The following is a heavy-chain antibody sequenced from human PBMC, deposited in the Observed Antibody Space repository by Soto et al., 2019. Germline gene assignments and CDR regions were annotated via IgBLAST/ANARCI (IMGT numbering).Heavy chain of an antibody. V-gene: IGHV4-39*01. CDR3: ARVGPWVPYYYDSSPYTFENWFDP. J-gene: IGHJ5*02. Sequence: NPSETLSLTCTVSGGSISSSSYYWGWIRQPPGKGLEWIGSIYYSGSTYYNPSLKSRVTISVDTSKNQFSLKLSSVTAADTAVYYCARVGPWVPYYYDSSPYTFENWFDPWGQGTLVTVSS. CDR1: GGSISSSSYY. D-gene: IGHD3-22*01. CDR2: IYYSGST.